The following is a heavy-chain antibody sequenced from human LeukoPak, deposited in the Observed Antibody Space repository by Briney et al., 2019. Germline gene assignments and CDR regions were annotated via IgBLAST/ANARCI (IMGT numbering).Heavy chain of an antibody. D-gene: IGHD5-12*01. CDR3: AREPTSGREPTSGRPLDY. CDR1: GGSISGYF. V-gene: IGHV4-4*07. CDR2: IYSSGSN. Sequence: ETLSLTCTVSGGSISGYFWSWIRQPAGKGLEWIGRIYSSGSNNYNPSLKSRVTMSLDTSKNHLSLNLSSVTAADTAVYYCAREPTSGREPTSGRPLDYWGQGTLVTVSS. J-gene: IGHJ4*02.